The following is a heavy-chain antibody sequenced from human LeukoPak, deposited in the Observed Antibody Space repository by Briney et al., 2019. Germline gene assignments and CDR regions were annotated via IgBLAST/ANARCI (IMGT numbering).Heavy chain of an antibody. V-gene: IGHV6-1*01. J-gene: IGHJ5*02. D-gene: IGHD1-26*01. CDR2: TYYTSKWYN. CDR3: ARERAGFDP. CDR1: GNSVSSNSAA. Sequence: QTLSLPRAISGNSVSSNSAAWNWIRQSPSRGLEWLGRTYYTSKWYNDYAVSVKNRITINPDTSKSQLSLQLTAVTPEDTAVYYCARERAGFDPWGQGTLVTVSS.